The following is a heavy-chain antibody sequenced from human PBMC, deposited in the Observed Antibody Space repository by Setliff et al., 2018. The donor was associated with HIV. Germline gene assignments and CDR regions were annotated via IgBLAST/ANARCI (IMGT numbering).Heavy chain of an antibody. D-gene: IGHD3-22*01. CDR2: TSYDGNIK. Sequence: GSLRLSCAASGFSFSTSAMHWVRQAPGKGLEWVAVTSYDGNIKYYEDSVKGRFTISRDNSKNTLYVQMNGLIAEDTAVYYCAGDPTYDYDTSGPDDAFDIWGQETMVTVSS. V-gene: IGHV3-30*04. CDR1: GFSFSTSA. CDR3: AGDPTYDYDTSGPDDAFDI. J-gene: IGHJ3*02.